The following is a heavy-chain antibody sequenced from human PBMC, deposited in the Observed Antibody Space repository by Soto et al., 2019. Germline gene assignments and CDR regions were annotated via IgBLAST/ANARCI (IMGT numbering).Heavy chain of an antibody. CDR2: IYYSGST. Sequence: PSETLSLTWPVSFGSISSYYWSWIRQPPGKGLEWIGYIYYSGSTNYNPSLKSRVTISVDTSKNQFSLKLSSVTAADTAVYYCARRYGGNLEYWGQGTLVTVSS. D-gene: IGHD1-26*01. CDR1: FGSISSYY. J-gene: IGHJ4*02. CDR3: ARRYGGNLEY. V-gene: IGHV4-59*08.